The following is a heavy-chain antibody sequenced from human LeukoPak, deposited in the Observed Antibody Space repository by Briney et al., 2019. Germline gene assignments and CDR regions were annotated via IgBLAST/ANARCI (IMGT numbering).Heavy chain of an antibody. D-gene: IGHD6-19*01. CDR1: GYTLTGYY. CDR3: ARGLQWLEAFDY. CDR2: INPNSGVT. Sequence: ASVKVSCKASGYTLTGYYIHWVRQAPGQGLEWMGWINPNSGVTHYPQKFQGRVTLTRDTSIRTAYMEVSSLRSDDTAVYYCARGLQWLEAFDYWGLGTLVTVSS. J-gene: IGHJ4*02. V-gene: IGHV1-2*02.